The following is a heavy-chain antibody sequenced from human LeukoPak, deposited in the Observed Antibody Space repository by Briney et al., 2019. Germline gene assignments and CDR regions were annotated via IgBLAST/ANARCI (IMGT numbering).Heavy chain of an antibody. CDR3: ARLRSYYNYMDV. Sequence: GASVKVSCKASGGTFSSYAISWVRQAPGQGLEWMGGIIPIFGTANYAQKFQGRVTITADKSTSTAYMELTSLRSGDTAIYYCARLRSYYNYMDVWGKGTTVTVSS. J-gene: IGHJ6*03. CDR1: GGTFSSYA. V-gene: IGHV1-69*06. CDR2: IIPIFGTA.